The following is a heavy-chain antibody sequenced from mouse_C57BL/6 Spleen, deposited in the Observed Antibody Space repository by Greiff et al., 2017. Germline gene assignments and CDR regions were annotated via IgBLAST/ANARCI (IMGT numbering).Heavy chain of an antibody. Sequence: DVKLVESGGDLVKPGGSLKLSCAASGFTFSSYGMSWVRQTPDKRLEWVATISSGGSYTYYPDSVKGRFTISRDNAKNTLYLQMSSLKSEDTAMYYCARHELGLDYWGQGTTLTVSS. D-gene: IGHD4-1*01. J-gene: IGHJ2*01. CDR3: ARHELGLDY. CDR1: GFTFSSYG. V-gene: IGHV5-6*02. CDR2: ISSGGSYT.